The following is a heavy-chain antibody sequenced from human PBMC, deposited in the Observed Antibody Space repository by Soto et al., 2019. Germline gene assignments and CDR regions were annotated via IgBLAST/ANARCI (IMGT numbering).Heavy chain of an antibody. CDR2: INTDGSST. D-gene: IGHD3-10*01. Sequence: EVQLVESGGGLVQPGGSLRLSCAVSGFTFSSFWMHWVRQAPGEGLVWVSRINTDGSSTSDADSVKGRFTISRDNAKNRLYLQMHSLRVEDTAIYYCAKRGVDTFGLSYWGQGTLVTFSS. CDR3: AKRGVDTFGLSY. V-gene: IGHV3-74*01. J-gene: IGHJ4*02. CDR1: GFTFSSFW.